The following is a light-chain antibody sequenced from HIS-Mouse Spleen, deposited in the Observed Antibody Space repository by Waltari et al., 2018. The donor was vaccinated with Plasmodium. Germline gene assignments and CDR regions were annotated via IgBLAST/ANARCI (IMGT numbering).Light chain of an antibody. Sequence: AIQLTQSPSSLSASVGDRVTITCRASQGISSAVAWYQQKPGKAPKLLIYDASSGESGVPTRCGGSGSGTDFTLTISSLQTEDYATYYCQQLNSDPLTFGGGTKVEIK. CDR2: DAS. CDR3: QQLNSDPLT. CDR1: QGISSA. J-gene: IGKJ4*02. V-gene: IGKV1-13*02.